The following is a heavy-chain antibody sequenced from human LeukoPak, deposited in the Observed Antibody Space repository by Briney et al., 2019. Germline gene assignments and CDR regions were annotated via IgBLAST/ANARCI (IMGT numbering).Heavy chain of an antibody. D-gene: IGHD6-13*01. CDR3: AKACGKGIAAAGDY. V-gene: IGHV3-48*03. J-gene: IGHJ4*02. CDR1: GFTFSSYE. CDR2: ISSSGSTI. Sequence: PGGSLRLSCAASGFTFSSYEMNWVRQAPGKGLEWVSYISSSGSTIYYADSVKGRFTISRDNAKNTLYLQMNSLRAEDTAVYYCAKACGKGIAAAGDYWGQGTLVTVSS.